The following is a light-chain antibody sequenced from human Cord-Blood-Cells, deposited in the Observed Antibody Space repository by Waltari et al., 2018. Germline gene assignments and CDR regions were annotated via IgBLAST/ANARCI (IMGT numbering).Light chain of an antibody. CDR3: CSYAGSSTWV. Sequence: QSALTQPASVSGSPGQSITISSTGTSSDVGSYNLVSWYQQHPGKAPKLMIYEGSKRPSGVSNRFSGSKSGNTASLTISGRQAEDEADYYCCSYAGSSTWVFGGGTKLTVL. CDR1: SSDVGSYNL. V-gene: IGLV2-23*01. J-gene: IGLJ3*02. CDR2: EGS.